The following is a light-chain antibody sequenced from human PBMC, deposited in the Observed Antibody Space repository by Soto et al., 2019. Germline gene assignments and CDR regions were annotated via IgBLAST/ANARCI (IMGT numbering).Light chain of an antibody. CDR2: SND. J-gene: IGLJ2*01. Sequence: QSVLTQPPSASGTPGHRVTISCSGTSSNLETNDIFWHQQLPGSAPKLLIYSNDQQPSGVPDRFSASKSGTSASLAISGLRSEDEAEYFCATWDDSLSGVVFGGGTKVTVL. CDR1: SSNLETND. CDR3: ATWDDSLSGVV. V-gene: IGLV1-47*02.